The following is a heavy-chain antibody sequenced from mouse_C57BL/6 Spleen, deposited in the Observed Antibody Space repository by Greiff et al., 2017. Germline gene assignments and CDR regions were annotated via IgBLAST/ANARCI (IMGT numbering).Heavy chain of an antibody. CDR1: GFNIKDYY. D-gene: IGHD2-2*01. Sequence: EVKLQESGAELVKPGASVKLSCTASGFNIKDYYMHWVKQRTEQGLEWIGRIDPGDGGTKYAPKFQGKATITADTSSNAAYLQLSSLTSEDMAVYDCARSHMVTAPPDYWGQGTTLTVSS. CDR3: ARSHMVTAPPDY. V-gene: IGHV14-2*01. J-gene: IGHJ2*01. CDR2: IDPGDGGT.